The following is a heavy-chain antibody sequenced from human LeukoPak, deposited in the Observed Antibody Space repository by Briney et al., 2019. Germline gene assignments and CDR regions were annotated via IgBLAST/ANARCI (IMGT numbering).Heavy chain of an antibody. CDR2: INPNSGGT. CDR1: GYTFTGYY. V-gene: IGHV1-2*04. Sequence: ASVKVSCKASGYTFTGYYMHWVRQAPGQGLEWMGWINPNSGGTNYAQKFQGWVTMTRDTSISTDYMELSRLRSDDTAVYYCARALPRRGGSCLYDWGQGTLVTVSS. CDR3: ARALPRRGGSCLYD. D-gene: IGHD2-15*01. J-gene: IGHJ4*02.